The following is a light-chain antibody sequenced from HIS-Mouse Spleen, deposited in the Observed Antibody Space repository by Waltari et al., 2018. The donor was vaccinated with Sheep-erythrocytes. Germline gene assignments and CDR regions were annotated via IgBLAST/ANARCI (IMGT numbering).Light chain of an antibody. V-gene: IGLV2-23*01. Sequence: QSALTQPASVSGSPGQSITISCTGTSSDVGSYNLVSWYQQHPGKAPKLMIYEGSKRPSGVSNRFSGSKSGNTASLTISGLQAEDEADYYCFSYAGSYTVVFGGGTKLTVL. CDR2: EGS. CDR1: SSDVGSYNL. J-gene: IGLJ2*01. CDR3: FSYAGSYTVV.